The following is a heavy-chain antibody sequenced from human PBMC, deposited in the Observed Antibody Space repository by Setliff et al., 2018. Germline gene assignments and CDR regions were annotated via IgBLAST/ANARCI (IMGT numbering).Heavy chain of an antibody. D-gene: IGHD5-18*01. CDR2: ISAYDGNT. Sequence: ASVKVSCKASGYTFTNYGITWVRQAPGQGLEWMAWISAYDGNTRFAQNFQGRVTLTPDTPTSTAYMELRGLISDDTAVYYCARAGVDTRSSTDYRYYMDVWGKGTTVTVSS. J-gene: IGHJ6*03. CDR1: GYTFTNYG. V-gene: IGHV1-18*01. CDR3: ARAGVDTRSSTDYRYYMDV.